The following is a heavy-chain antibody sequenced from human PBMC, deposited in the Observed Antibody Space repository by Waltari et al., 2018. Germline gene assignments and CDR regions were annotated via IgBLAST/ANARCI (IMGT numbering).Heavy chain of an antibody. CDR1: GYSITGCYH. CDR2: IYHDGST. J-gene: IGHJ4*02. Sequence: QVQLQESGPGLVKPSETLSPPCTVSGYSITGCYHCACMRQTPGKGLEWIGSIYHDGSTFYNPSLNSRVTISLDTSKNQFSLKLNSVTAADTAVHYCARVGWGYCTSRRCYEAVYWGQGTLVTVSS. V-gene: IGHV4-38-2*02. D-gene: IGHD2-2*01. CDR3: ARVGWGYCTSRRCYEAVY.